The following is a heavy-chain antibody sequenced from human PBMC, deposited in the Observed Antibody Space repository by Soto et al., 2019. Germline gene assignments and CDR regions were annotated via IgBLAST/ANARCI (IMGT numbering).Heavy chain of an antibody. CDR3: ARGKAIATVGYFDS. V-gene: IGHV3-11*06. D-gene: IGHD4-4*01. Sequence: QVQLVESGGGLVKPGGSLRLSCTASGFTFSDYYMSWVRQAPGKGLEWISYIISSSTYKTYADSVKGRFTISRDNAKNALYLQMNSLRAEDTAVYYCARGKAIATVGYFDSWGQGTLVTVSS. CDR1: GFTFSDYY. J-gene: IGHJ4*02. CDR2: IISSSTYK.